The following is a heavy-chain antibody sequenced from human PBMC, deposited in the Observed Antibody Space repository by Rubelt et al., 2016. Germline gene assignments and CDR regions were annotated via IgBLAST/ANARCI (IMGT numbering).Heavy chain of an antibody. CDR3: AGGASGWADY. CDR1: GGSFSGYY. V-gene: IGHV4-34*01. J-gene: IGHJ4*02. CDR2: INHSGST. Sequence: QVQLQQWGAGLLKPSETLSLTCAVYGGSFSGYYWSWIRQPPGKGLEWIGEINHSGSTNYNPSLKSRVTISVDTSKNQFSLKLSSVTAADTAVYYCAGGASGWADYWGQGTLVTVSS. D-gene: IGHD6-19*01.